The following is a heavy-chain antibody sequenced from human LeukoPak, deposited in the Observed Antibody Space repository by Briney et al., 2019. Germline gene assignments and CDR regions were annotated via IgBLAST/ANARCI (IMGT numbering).Heavy chain of an antibody. CDR3: PTAVPPVGAPARAY. V-gene: IGHV3-15*01. D-gene: IGHD1-26*01. J-gene: IGHJ4*02. CDR2: IKSKTDGGTT. CDR1: GFTFSNAW. Sequence: PGGSLRLSCAASGFTFSNAWMSWVRQAPGKGLEWVGRIKSKTDGGTTDYASPGKGRFTVSRDDSKDTLELHMNSLTPEDTAVYYCPTAVPPVGAPARAYWGQGTLVTVSS.